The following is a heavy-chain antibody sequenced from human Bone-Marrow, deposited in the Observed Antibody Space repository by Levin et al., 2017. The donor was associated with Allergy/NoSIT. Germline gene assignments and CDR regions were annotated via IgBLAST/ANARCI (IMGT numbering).Heavy chain of an antibody. J-gene: IGHJ4*02. D-gene: IGHD2-15*01. CDR2: INPNSGGT. CDR3: AKDLFLMPSSGGSNY. V-gene: IGHV1-2*06. Sequence: ASVKVSCKASGYTFTGYYTHWVRQAPGQGLEWMGRINPNSGGTNYAQKFQGRVTMTRDTSISTAYMELSRLRSDDTAVYYCAKDLFLMPSSGGSNYWGQGTLVTVSS. CDR1: GYTFTGYY.